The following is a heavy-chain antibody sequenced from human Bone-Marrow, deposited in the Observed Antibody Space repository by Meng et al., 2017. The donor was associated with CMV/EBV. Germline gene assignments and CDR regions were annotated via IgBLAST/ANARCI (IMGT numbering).Heavy chain of an antibody. CDR2: IYHSGST. Sequence: SETLSLTCAVSGGSISSSNWWSWVRQPPGKGLEWIGEIYHSGSTNYNPSLKSRVTISVDTSKNQFSLKLSSVTAADTAVYYCARDLGGSYPNWGQGTLVTVSS. D-gene: IGHD1-26*01. V-gene: IGHV4-4*02. CDR1: GGSISSSNW. J-gene: IGHJ4*02. CDR3: ARDLGGSYPN.